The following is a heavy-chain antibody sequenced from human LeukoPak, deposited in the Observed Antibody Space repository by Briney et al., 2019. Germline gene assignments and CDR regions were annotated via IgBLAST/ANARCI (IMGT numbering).Heavy chain of an antibody. CDR2: IYPGASDT. Sequence: GESLKISCKGSGYSFTSYWIAWVRQMPGKGLEWMGIIYPGASDTRYSPSFQGQVTISADKSISTAFLQWSSLKASDTATYYCVRDWEHCSSTSCYRGADLWGQGTLVTVSS. CDR1: GYSFTSYW. CDR3: VRDWEHCSSTSCYRGADL. V-gene: IGHV5-51*01. J-gene: IGHJ5*02. D-gene: IGHD2-2*01.